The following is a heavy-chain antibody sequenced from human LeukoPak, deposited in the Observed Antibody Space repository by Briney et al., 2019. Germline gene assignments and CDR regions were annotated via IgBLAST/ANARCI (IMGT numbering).Heavy chain of an antibody. Sequence: SETPSLTCTVSGGSISSYYWSWIRQPPGKGLEWIGEINHSGSTNYNPSLKSRVTISVDTSKNQFSLKLSSVTAADTAVYYCARVQEVPAASYYFDYWGQGTLVTVSS. D-gene: IGHD2-2*01. V-gene: IGHV4-34*01. CDR2: INHSGST. CDR1: GGSISSYY. CDR3: ARVQEVPAASYYFDY. J-gene: IGHJ4*02.